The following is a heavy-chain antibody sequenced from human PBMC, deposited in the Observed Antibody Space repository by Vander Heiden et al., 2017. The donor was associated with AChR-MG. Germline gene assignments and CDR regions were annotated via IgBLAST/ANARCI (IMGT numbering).Heavy chain of an antibody. Sequence: EVQLVESGGGLVQPGRSLRLSCTPSGFTFGDYAMSWFRQAPGRGLEWVGFIRSKAYGGTTEYAASVKGRFTISRDDSKSIAYLKMNSLKAEDTDVYYCTVTYYYDSSGYNWGQGTLVTVSS. D-gene: IGHD3-22*01. CDR3: TVTYYYDSSGYN. CDR1: GFTFGDYA. V-gene: IGHV3-49*03. CDR2: IRSKAYGGTT. J-gene: IGHJ4*02.